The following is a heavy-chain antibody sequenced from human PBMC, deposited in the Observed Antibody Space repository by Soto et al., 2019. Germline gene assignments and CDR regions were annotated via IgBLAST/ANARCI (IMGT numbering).Heavy chain of an antibody. CDR1: GFTFSSYA. V-gene: IGHV3-23*01. D-gene: IGHD6-19*01. Sequence: GGSLRLSCAASGFTFSSYAMSWVRQAPGKGLEWVSAISGSGGSTYYADSVKGRFTISRDNSKNTLYLQMNSLRAEDTAVYYCAKDRAAVAGTPHDAFDIWGQGTMVTVSS. J-gene: IGHJ3*02. CDR3: AKDRAAVAGTPHDAFDI. CDR2: ISGSGGST.